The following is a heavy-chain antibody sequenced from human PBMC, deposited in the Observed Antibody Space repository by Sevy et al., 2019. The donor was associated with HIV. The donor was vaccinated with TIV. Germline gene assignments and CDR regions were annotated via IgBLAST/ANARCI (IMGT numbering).Heavy chain of an antibody. CDR2: ISYDGSNK. J-gene: IGHJ4*02. V-gene: IGHV3-30-3*01. Sequence: GGSLRLSCAASGFTFSSYAMHWVRQAPGKGLEWVAVISYDGSNKYYADSVKGRFTISRDNSKNTLYLQMNSLRAEDTAVYYCARRRYSSGRANFDYWGQGTLVTVSS. CDR1: GFTFSSYA. D-gene: IGHD6-19*01. CDR3: ARRRYSSGRANFDY.